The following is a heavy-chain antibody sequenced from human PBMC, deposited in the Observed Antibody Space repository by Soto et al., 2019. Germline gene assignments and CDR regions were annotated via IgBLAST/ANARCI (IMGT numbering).Heavy chain of an antibody. CDR3: ARVGPPADP. V-gene: IGHV1-3*01. CDR2: INASNGNT. CDR1: GGTFSSYA. J-gene: IGHJ5*02. Sequence: ASVKVSCKASGGTFSSYAISWVRQAPGQGLEWMGGINASNGNTNYSQKFQGRVTITRDTSASTAYMELSSLRSEDTAVYYCARVGPPADPLGQGTLVTGSS.